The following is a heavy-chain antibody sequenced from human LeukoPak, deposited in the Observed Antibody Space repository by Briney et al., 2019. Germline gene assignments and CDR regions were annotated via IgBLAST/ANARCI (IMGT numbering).Heavy chain of an antibody. CDR3: ARAKYCSSTSCYSPAYSWFDP. D-gene: IGHD2-2*01. J-gene: IGHJ5*02. Sequence: ASVKASCKASGYTFTGYYMHWVRQAPGQGLEWMGWINPNSGGTNYAQKFQGRVTMTRDTSISTAYMELSRLRSDDTAVYYCARAKYCSSTSCYSPAYSWFDPWGQGTLVTVSS. V-gene: IGHV1-2*02. CDR2: INPNSGGT. CDR1: GYTFTGYY.